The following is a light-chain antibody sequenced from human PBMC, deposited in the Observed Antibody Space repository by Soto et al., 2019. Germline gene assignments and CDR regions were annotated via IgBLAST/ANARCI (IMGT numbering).Light chain of an antibody. J-gene: IGKJ4*01. V-gene: IGKV3-20*01. CDR3: QQYGMSLT. CDR1: QTVTSNH. CDR2: GAS. Sequence: VLTQSPGTLSLSPGERATLSCRASQTVTSNHLAWYQQKLGQAPRLLISGASTRATGIPDRFSGSGSGTDFTLTISRLETEDFAVYYCQQYGMSLTFGGGTELEI.